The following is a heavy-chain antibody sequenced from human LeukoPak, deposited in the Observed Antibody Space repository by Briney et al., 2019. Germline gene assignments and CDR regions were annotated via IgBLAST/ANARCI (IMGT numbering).Heavy chain of an antibody. CDR3: ARHDYVWGSYRAFDY. Sequence: SETLSLTCTVSGGSISSYYWSWIRQPPGKGLEWIGYIYYSGSTNYNPSLKSRVTISVDTSKNQFSLKLSSVTAADTAVYYCARHDYVWGSYRAFDYWGQGTLVTVSS. V-gene: IGHV4-59*08. CDR1: GGSISSYY. J-gene: IGHJ4*02. D-gene: IGHD3-16*02. CDR2: IYYSGST.